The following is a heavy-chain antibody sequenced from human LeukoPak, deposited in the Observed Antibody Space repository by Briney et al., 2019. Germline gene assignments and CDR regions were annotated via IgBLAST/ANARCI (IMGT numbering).Heavy chain of an antibody. CDR3: GRHRSGSGTYFIDH. V-gene: IGHV3-7*01. Sequence: GALRLSCVVSGFTFSSYSMIWVRQAPGKGLQWVANMKKDGSETNYGDSVKGRFTISRDNAKNSLYLQMNSLRAEDTAVYYCGRHRSGSGTYFIDHWGQGTLVSVPS. J-gene: IGHJ4*02. CDR2: MKKDGSET. CDR1: GFTFSSYS. D-gene: IGHD3-10*01.